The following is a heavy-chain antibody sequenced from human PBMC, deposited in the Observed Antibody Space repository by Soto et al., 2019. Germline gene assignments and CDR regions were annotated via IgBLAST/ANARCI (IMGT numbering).Heavy chain of an antibody. D-gene: IGHD6-19*01. CDR2: ISYDGSNK. CDR1: GFTFSSYG. J-gene: IGHJ4*02. Sequence: GGSLRLSCAASGFTFSSYGMHWVRQAPGKGLEWVAVISYDGSNKYYADSVKGRFTISRDNSKNTLYLQMNSLRAEDTAVYYCAKGIAVAGTFFGFDYWGQGTLLTVSS. CDR3: AKGIAVAGTFFGFDY. V-gene: IGHV3-30*18.